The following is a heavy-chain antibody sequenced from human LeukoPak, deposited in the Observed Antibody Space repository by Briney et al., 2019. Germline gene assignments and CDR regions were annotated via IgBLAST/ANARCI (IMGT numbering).Heavy chain of an antibody. CDR3: ARDRIVVVPAANGGYGMDV. CDR2: INWNGGST. Sequence: GGSLRLSCAASGFTFDDYGMSWVRQAPGKGLEWVSGINWNGGSTGYADSVKGRFTISRDNAKNSLYLQMNSLRAEDTALYYCARDRIVVVPAANGGYGMDVWGQGTTVTVSS. J-gene: IGHJ6*02. CDR1: GFTFDDYG. V-gene: IGHV3-20*04. D-gene: IGHD2-2*01.